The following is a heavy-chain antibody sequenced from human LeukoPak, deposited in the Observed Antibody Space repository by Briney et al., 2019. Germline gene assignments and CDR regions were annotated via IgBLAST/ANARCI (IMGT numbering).Heavy chain of an antibody. J-gene: IGHJ4*02. CDR1: GFTFSSYA. CDR2: ISGSGGST. V-gene: IGHV3-23*01. Sequence: PGGSLRLSCAASGFTFSSYAMSWVRQAPGKGLEWVSAISGSGGSTYYADSVKGRFTISRDNSKNTLYLQMNSLRAEDTAVYYCAKAHYDSWSYYNNSDFDYWSQGTLVTVSS. D-gene: IGHD3-10*01. CDR3: AKAHYDSWSYYNNSDFDY.